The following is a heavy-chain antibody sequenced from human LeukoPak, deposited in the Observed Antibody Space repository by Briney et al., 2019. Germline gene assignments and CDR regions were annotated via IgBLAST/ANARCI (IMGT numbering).Heavy chain of an antibody. CDR1: GFTFSSYW. CDR3: ARGGNQYYDFWSGYTGWFDP. CDR2: INSDGSST. J-gene: IGHJ5*02. Sequence: GGSLRLSCAASGFTFSSYWMHWVRQAPGKGLVWVSRINSDGSSTSYADSVKGRFTISRDNAKNMLYLQMNSLRAEDTAVYYCARGGNQYYDFWSGYTGWFDPWGQGTLVTVSS. D-gene: IGHD3-3*01. V-gene: IGHV3-74*01.